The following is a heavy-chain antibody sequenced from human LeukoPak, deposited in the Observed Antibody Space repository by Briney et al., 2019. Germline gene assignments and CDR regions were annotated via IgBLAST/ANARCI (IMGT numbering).Heavy chain of an antibody. V-gene: IGHV4-39*01. CDR3: ARLWSTYSSGGSCPHQPNY. CDR2: IHSSGST. J-gene: IGHJ4*02. Sequence: SETLSLTCTVSGGSISSSAYHWGWIRQPPGKGLEWIGSIHSSGSTYYNPSLKSRVTISVRTSKNQFSLKLSSVTAADTAVYYCARLWSTYSSGGSCPHQPNYWGQGTLATVSS. CDR1: GGSISSSAYH. D-gene: IGHD2-15*01.